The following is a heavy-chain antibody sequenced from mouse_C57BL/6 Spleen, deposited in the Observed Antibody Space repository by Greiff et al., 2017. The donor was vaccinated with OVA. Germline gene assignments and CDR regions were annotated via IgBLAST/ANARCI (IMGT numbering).Heavy chain of an antibody. CDR2: IYPGSGNT. CDR1: GYTFTDYY. Sequence: VQRVESGAELVRPGASVKLSCKASGYTFTDYYINWVKQRPGQGLEWIARIYPGSGNTYYNEKFKGKATLTAEKSSSTAYMQLSSLTSEDSAVYFCARERDSSYEDYYAMDYWGQGTSVTVSS. V-gene: IGHV1-76*01. J-gene: IGHJ4*01. D-gene: IGHD1-1*01. CDR3: ARERDSSYEDYYAMDY.